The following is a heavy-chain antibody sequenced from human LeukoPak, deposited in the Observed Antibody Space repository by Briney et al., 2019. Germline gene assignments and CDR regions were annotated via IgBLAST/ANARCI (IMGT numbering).Heavy chain of an antibody. CDR1: GYTLTELS. D-gene: IGHD2-2*01. V-gene: IGHV1-24*01. CDR2: FDPEDGET. Sequence: ASVKVSCKVSGYTLTELSMHWVRQAPGKGLEWMGGFDPEDGETIYAQKFQGRVTMTEDTSTDTAYMELSSLRSEDTAVYYCATDVVVPAADDAFDIWGQGTMVTVSS. CDR3: ATDVVVPAADDAFDI. J-gene: IGHJ3*02.